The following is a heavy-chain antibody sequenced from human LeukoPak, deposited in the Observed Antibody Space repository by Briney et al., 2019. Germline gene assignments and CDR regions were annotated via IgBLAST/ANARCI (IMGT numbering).Heavy chain of an antibody. CDR3: ARDRSLRYFDY. V-gene: IGHV3-33*01. Sequence: PGRSLRLSCAASRFTFRNHGMHWVRQAPGKGLEWVAVIWYDGSDTYYTDSEKGRFTISRDNSKNTLYLQMNSLRVEDTAVYYCARDRSLRYFDYWGQGTVVTVSS. CDR2: IWYDGSDT. CDR1: RFTFRNHG. J-gene: IGHJ4*02.